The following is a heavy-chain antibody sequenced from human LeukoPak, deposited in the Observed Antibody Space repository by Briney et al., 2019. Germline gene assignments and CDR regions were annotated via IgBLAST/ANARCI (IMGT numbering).Heavy chain of an antibody. CDR2: ISYDGSNK. V-gene: IGHV3-30*03. J-gene: IGHJ4*02. CDR1: GFTFSSYS. D-gene: IGHD4-11*01. Sequence: GSLRLSCAASGFTFSSYSMNWVRQAPGKGLEWVAVISYDGSNKYYADSVKGRFTISRDNAKNSLYLQMNSLRAEDTAVYYCARGTVTTDVTDYWGQGTLVTVSS. CDR3: ARGTVTTDVTDY.